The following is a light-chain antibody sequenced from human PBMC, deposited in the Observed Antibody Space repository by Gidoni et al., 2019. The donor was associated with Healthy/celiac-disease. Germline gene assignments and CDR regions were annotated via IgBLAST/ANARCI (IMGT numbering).Light chain of an antibody. J-gene: IGLJ2*01. V-gene: IGLV1-51*01. CDR1: SSNIGNNY. Sequence: QSVLTQPPSVSAAPGQKVTISCSGSSSNIGNNYVSWYQQLPGTAPKLLIYDNNKRPPGIPDRFSGSKSGTSATLGITGLQTGDEADYYCGTWDSSLGAVVFGGGTKLTVL. CDR3: GTWDSSLGAVV. CDR2: DNN.